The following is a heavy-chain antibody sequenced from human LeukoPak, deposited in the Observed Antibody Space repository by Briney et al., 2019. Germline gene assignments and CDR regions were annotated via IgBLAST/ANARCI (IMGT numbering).Heavy chain of an antibody. CDR1: GGSISSYY. D-gene: IGHD3-10*01. V-gene: IGHV4-59*12. CDR3: ARGTVRGVIRSSVWFDP. J-gene: IGHJ5*02. CDR2: IYYSGST. Sequence: SETLSLTCTVSGGSISSYYWSWIRQPPGKGLEWIGYIYYSGSTNYNPSLKSRVTISVDTSKNQFSLKLSSVTAADTAVYYCARGTVRGVIRSSVWFDPWGQGTLVTVSS.